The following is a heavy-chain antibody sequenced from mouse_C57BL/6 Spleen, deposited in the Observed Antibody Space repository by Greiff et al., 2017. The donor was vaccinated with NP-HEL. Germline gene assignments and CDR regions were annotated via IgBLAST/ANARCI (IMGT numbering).Heavy chain of an antibody. D-gene: IGHD1-1*01. CDR3: ARRDYYGSSYLAY. J-gene: IGHJ3*01. CDR1: GFTFSSYG. V-gene: IGHV5-6*01. CDR2: ISSGGSYT. Sequence: EVQLMESGGDLVKPGGSLKLSCAASGFTFSSYGMSWVRQTPDKRLEWVATISSGGSYTYYPDSVKGRFTIARDNAKNTLYLQMSSLKSEDTAMYYCARRDYYGSSYLAYWGQGTLVTVSA.